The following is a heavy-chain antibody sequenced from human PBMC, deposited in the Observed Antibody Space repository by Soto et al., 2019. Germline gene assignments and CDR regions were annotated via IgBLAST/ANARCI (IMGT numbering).Heavy chain of an antibody. D-gene: IGHD6-6*01. V-gene: IGHV3-33*01. CDR1: GFTFSNYG. CDR2: IWFDGTNK. J-gene: IGHJ6*03. Sequence: QVQLVESGGGVVQPGTSLRLSCAASGFTFSNYGIHWVRQAPGKGLEWVALIWFDGTNKYYLDSVRGRFTISRDNSKDTLYLQMNSLRAEDTAVYYCARGGSSSSGYYYYYYMDVWGKGTTVTVSS. CDR3: ARGGSSSSGYYYYYYMDV.